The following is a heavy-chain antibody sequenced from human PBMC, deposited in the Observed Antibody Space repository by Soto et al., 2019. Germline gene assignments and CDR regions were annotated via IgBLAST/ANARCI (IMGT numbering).Heavy chain of an antibody. J-gene: IGHJ6*02. D-gene: IGHD3-10*01. CDR1: GFTFSSYG. CDR2: IWYDGSNK. Sequence: QVQLVESGGGVVQPGRSLRLSCAASGFTFSSYGMHWVRQAPGKGLEWVAVIWYDGSNKYYADSVKGRFTISRDNSKNTLYLQMNSLRAEDTAVYYCARANDYYGSGSYYFGYYYYYGMDVWGQGTTVTVSS. CDR3: ARANDYYGSGSYYFGYYYYYGMDV. V-gene: IGHV3-33*01.